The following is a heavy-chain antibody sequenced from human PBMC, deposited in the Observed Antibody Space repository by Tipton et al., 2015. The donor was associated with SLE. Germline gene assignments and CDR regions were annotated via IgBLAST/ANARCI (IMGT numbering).Heavy chain of an antibody. CDR1: GGSISSGGYY. V-gene: IGHV4-61*08. CDR2: IYYSGST. CDR3: ARDRQTGYCSSTSCYTRAFDI. D-gene: IGHD2-2*02. Sequence: TLSLTCTVSGGSISSGGYYWSWIRQHPGKGLEWIGYIYYSGSTNYNPSLKSRVTISVDTSKNQFSLKLSSVTAADTAVYYCARDRQTGYCSSTSCYTRAFDIWGQGTMVTVSS. J-gene: IGHJ3*02.